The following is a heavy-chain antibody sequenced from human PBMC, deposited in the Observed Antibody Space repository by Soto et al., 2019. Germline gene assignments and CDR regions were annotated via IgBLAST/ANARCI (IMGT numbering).Heavy chain of an antibody. CDR2: IIPILGIA. CDR1: GGTFSSYT. Sequence: SVKVSCKASGGTFSSYTISWLRQAPGQELEWMGRIIPILGIANYAQTFQGRVTMTADTSTSTAYMEVSSLRSDDTAVYYCAREGVAPYPSYGIDVSGPTPPLTVSS. V-gene: IGHV1-69*04. CDR3: AREGVAPYPSYGIDV. D-gene: IGHD5-12*01. J-gene: IGHJ6*02.